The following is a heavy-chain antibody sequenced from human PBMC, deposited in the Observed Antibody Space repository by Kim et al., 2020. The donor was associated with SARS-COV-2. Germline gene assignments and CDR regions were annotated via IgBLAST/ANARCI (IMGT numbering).Heavy chain of an antibody. J-gene: IGHJ4*02. CDR3: ARGYGSEDY. Sequence: SETLSLTCAVYGGSFSGYYWSWIRQPPGKGLEWIGEINHSGSTNYNPSLKSRVTISVDTSKNQFSLKLSSVTAADTAVYYCARGYGSEDYWGQGTLVTVS. D-gene: IGHD3-10*01. CDR2: INHSGST. CDR1: GGSFSGYY. V-gene: IGHV4-34*01.